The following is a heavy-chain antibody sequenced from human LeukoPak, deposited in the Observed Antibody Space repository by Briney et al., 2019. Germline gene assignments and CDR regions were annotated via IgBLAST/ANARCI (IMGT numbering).Heavy chain of an antibody. J-gene: IGHJ6*02. CDR1: GYTFPGYY. CDR2: INPNIGVT. V-gene: IGHV1-2*02. CDR3: ARDVHYDTLTGYSTGMDV. D-gene: IGHD3-9*01. Sequence: GASVKVSCKASGYTFPGYYIHWVRQASGQGLEWVGWINPNIGVTNYAQKFQGRVTMTRDTSIYTAYMELSRLRSDDTAVYYCARDVHYDTLTGYSTGMDVWGQGTTVTVSS.